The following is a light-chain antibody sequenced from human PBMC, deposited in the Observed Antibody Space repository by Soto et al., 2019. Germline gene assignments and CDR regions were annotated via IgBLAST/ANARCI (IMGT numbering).Light chain of an antibody. Sequence: QSALTQPRSVSGSPGQSVTISCTGTSSDVGGYNFVSWYQQHPGKAPKLWIYDVSQRPSGVPDRFSASKSGNTASLTISGLHAEDEADYSCCSYAGSYPLFGGGTKLTVL. V-gene: IGLV2-11*01. J-gene: IGLJ2*01. CDR3: CSYAGSYPL. CDR1: SSDVGGYNF. CDR2: DVS.